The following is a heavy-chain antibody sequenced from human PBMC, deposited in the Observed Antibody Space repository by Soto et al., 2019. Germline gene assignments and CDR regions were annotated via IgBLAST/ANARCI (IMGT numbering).Heavy chain of an antibody. J-gene: IGHJ1*01. Sequence: EVQLLESGGGLVQPGGSLRLSCAASGFTFSSYAMSWVRQAPGKGLEWVSAISGSGGSTYYADSVKGRFTISRDNSKNTLYLQMNSLRAEDTAVYYCAKRPLAVAYAAEYFQHWGQGTLVTVSS. D-gene: IGHD6-19*01. CDR1: GFTFSSYA. CDR3: AKRPLAVAYAAEYFQH. V-gene: IGHV3-23*01. CDR2: ISGSGGST.